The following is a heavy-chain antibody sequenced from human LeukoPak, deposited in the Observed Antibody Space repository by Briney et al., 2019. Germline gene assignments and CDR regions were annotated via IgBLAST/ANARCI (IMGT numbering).Heavy chain of an antibody. V-gene: IGHV1-2*02. CDR2: INPNSGGT. J-gene: IGHJ3*02. CDR1: GYTFTGYY. CDR3: ASITGTIHDAFDI. Sequence: ASVKVSCKASGYTFTGYYMHWVRQAPGQGLEWMGWINPNSGGTNYAQKSQGRVTISVDTSKNQFSLKLSSVTAADTAVYYCASITGTIHDAFDIWGQGTMVTVSS. D-gene: IGHD1-7*01.